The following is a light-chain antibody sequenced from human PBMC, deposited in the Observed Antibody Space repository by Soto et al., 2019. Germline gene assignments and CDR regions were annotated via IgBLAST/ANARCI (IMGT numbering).Light chain of an antibody. CDR1: QTISGF. CDR3: QQYYSYPLT. CDR2: AAS. V-gene: IGKV1-39*01. J-gene: IGKJ4*01. Sequence: DIQRTQSPASLSSFGGGRVAITCLSSQTISGFLNWYQQKPGEAPKLLIYAASTLQSGVPSRFRGSGSGTDFTLTISCLQSEDFETYYCQQYYSYPLTFGGGTKVDIK.